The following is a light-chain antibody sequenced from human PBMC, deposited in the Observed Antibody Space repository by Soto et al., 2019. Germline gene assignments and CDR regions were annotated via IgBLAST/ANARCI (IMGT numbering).Light chain of an antibody. CDR2: CAS. Sequence: EIVMTQSPATLSVSPGERATLSCRASQSVNSNLFSYQQKPGQAPRRLIYCASTRATGIPGRFSGSGYGTEFPLTISILQSEDCAVYCWQQYNYWLCTFGQGTKVEIK. J-gene: IGKJ1*01. CDR1: QSVNSN. V-gene: IGKV3-15*01. CDR3: QQYNYWLCT.